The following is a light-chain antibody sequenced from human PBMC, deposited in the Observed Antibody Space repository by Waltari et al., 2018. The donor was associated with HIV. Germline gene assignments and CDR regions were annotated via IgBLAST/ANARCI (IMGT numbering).Light chain of an antibody. CDR2: GAS. V-gene: IGKV3-15*01. Sequence: EIVMTQSPAILSLSRGESATLSCRASQSVYNNLAWYQQKNGQAPRLLIYGASTRATDIPDRFSGSGSGTEFTLTVSSLQSGDFAVYYCQQYHNWPQTFGRGTKVEIK. CDR3: QQYHNWPQT. J-gene: IGKJ2*01. CDR1: QSVYNN.